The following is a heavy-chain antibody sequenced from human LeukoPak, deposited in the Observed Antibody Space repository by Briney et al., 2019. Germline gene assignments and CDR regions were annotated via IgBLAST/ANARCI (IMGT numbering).Heavy chain of an antibody. D-gene: IGHD3-10*01. CDR3: ARGGYGSGIQLDP. CDR1: GFTFSSYS. V-gene: IGHV3-48*01. CDR2: ISSSSSTI. J-gene: IGHJ5*02. Sequence: TGGSLRLSCAASGFTFSSYSMNWVRQAPGKGLEWVSYISSSSSTIYYADSVKGRFTISRDNAKNSLYLQMNSLRAEDTAVYYCARGGYGSGIQLDPWGQGTLVTVSS.